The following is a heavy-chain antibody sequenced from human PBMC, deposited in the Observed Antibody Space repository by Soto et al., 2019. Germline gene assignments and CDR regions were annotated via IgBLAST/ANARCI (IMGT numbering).Heavy chain of an antibody. CDR3: ARSVEWLASFDS. Sequence: QVQLVQSGAEVKKPGASVKVSCKASGYTFTSYDINWVRQATGQGLEWMGWMDPNSGNTGYEQKFQGRVTITRNTSISTAYMELSSLRSEDTAVYYCARSVEWLASFDSWGQGTLVTVSS. J-gene: IGHJ4*02. D-gene: IGHD6-19*01. CDR2: MDPNSGNT. CDR1: GYTFTSYD. V-gene: IGHV1-8*01.